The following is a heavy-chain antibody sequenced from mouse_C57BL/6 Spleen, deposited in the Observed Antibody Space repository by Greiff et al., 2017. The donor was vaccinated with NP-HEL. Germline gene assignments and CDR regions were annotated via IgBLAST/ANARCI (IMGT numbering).Heavy chain of an antibody. D-gene: IGHD1-1*01. CDR2: INPSTGGT. CDR3: ARSDYYGSDY. CDR1: GYSFSGYY. V-gene: IGHV1-42*01. Sequence: EVQLQQSGPELVKPGASVKISCKASGYSFSGYYMNWVKLSPEKSLEWIGEINPSTGGTTYNQKFKAKATLTVDKSSSTAYMQLKSLTSEDSAVYYCARSDYYGSDYWGEGTTHTVSS. J-gene: IGHJ2*01.